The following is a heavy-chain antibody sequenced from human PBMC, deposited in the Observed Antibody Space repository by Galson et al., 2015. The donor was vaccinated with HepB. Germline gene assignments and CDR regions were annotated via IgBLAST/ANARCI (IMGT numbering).Heavy chain of an antibody. D-gene: IGHD3-16*01. CDR1: GFTVSSDY. CDR2: IYSGGST. J-gene: IGHJ4*02. Sequence: SLRLSCAASGFTVSSDYLSWVRQAPGKGLEWVAVIYSGGSTYYADSVKGRFTISRDNSKNTLYLQMNSLRGEDTAVYYWARVWGDYFDYWGQGTLVTVSS. CDR3: ARVWGDYFDY. V-gene: IGHV3-66*01.